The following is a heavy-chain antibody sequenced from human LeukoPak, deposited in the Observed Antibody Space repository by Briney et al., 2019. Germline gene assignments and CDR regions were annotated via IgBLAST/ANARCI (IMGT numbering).Heavy chain of an antibody. J-gene: IGHJ6*02. Sequence: SVKVSCKASGCTFTSYGISWVRQAPGQGLEWMGGIIPIFGTANYAQKFQGRVTITADESTSTAYMELSSLRSEDTAVYYCARDLRGRGYSYGGLGRMDVWGQGTTVTVSS. CDR1: GCTFTSYG. V-gene: IGHV1-69*13. CDR3: ARDLRGRGYSYGGLGRMDV. D-gene: IGHD5-18*01. CDR2: IIPIFGTA.